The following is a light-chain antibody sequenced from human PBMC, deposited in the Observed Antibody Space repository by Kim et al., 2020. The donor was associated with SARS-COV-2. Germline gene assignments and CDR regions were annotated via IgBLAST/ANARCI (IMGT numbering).Light chain of an antibody. V-gene: IGKV3-20*01. CDR1: QSVFCID. J-gene: IGKJ1*01. CDR2: GAS. Sequence: SPGEKATLPCRASQSVFCIDLAWYQQKPGQAPRLLFYGASSRATGITHRFSVSGSGTDFTLTISRLGPEDFVVYYCQQYCSSPWTFGQGTKVDIK. CDR3: QQYCSSPWT.